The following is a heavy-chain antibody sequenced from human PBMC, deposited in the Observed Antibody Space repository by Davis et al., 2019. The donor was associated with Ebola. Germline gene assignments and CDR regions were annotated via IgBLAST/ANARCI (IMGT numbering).Heavy chain of an antibody. D-gene: IGHD4-23*01. Sequence: SETLSLTCTVSGGSISSSSYYWGWIRQPPGKGLEWIGEINHSGSTNYNPSLKSRVTISVDTSKNQFSLKLSSVTAADTAVYYCAKDRSAVAPYFDYWGQGTLVTVSS. CDR3: AKDRSAVAPYFDY. V-gene: IGHV4-39*07. CDR1: GGSISSSSYY. J-gene: IGHJ4*02. CDR2: INHSGST.